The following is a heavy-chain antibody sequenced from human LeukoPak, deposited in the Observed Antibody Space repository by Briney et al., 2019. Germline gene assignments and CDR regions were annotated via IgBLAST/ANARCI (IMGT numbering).Heavy chain of an antibody. Sequence: GGSLRLSCAASGFTFSSYWMSWVRQAPGKGLEWVANIKQDGSEKYYVDSVKGRFTISRDNSKNTLYLQMNSLRAEDTAVYYCAKHQYTAMVVYYFDYWGQGTLVTVSS. D-gene: IGHD5-18*01. J-gene: IGHJ4*02. CDR2: IKQDGSEK. CDR3: AKHQYTAMVVYYFDY. V-gene: IGHV3-7*03. CDR1: GFTFSSYW.